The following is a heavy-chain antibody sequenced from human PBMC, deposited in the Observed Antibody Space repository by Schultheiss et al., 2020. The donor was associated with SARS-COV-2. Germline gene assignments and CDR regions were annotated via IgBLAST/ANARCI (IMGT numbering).Heavy chain of an antibody. CDR1: GFTFSSYE. CDR2: ISSSGSTI. V-gene: IGHV3-48*03. Sequence: GGSLRLSCAASGFTFSSYEMNWVRQAPGKGLEWVSYISSSGSTIYYADSVKGRFTISRDNAKNSLYLQMNSLRAEDTAVYYCARDREANWGYDDAFDIWGQGTMVTVSS. J-gene: IGHJ3*02. CDR3: ARDREANWGYDDAFDI. D-gene: IGHD7-27*01.